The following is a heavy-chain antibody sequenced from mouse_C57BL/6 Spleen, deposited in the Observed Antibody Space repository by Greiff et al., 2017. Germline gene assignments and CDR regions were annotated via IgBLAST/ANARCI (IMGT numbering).Heavy chain of an antibody. CDR3: ARGWFAY. J-gene: IGHJ3*01. CDR1: GFTFSDYG. CDR2: ISSGSSTI. Sequence: EVKLLESGAGLVKPGASLKLSCAASGFTFSDYGMHWVRQAPEKGLEWVAYISSGSSTIYYADTVKGRFTISRDNAKNTLFLQMTSLRSEDAAMYYCARGWFAYWGQGTLVTVSA. V-gene: IGHV5-17*01.